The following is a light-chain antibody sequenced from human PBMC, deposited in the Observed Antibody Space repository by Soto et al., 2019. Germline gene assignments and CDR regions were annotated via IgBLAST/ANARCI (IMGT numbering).Light chain of an antibody. V-gene: IGKV1-5*03. CDR1: QTIGDW. CDR2: KAS. Sequence: DIQMTQSPSTLPASVGDRVTITCRASQTIGDWLAWHQQKPGEVPKLLIYKASTLEGGVPSRFSGSGSGTEFTLTISSLQPDDFATYYCQQSHFYWTFGQGTKVEIK. CDR3: QQSHFYWT. J-gene: IGKJ1*01.